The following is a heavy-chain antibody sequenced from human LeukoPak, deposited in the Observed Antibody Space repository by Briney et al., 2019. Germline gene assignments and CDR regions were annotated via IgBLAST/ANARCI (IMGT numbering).Heavy chain of an antibody. J-gene: IGHJ4*02. CDR1: GRPISSYY. Sequence: KSSETLSLLCTVCGRPISSYYWCWLRQPAGKGRAWIGRIYTSGSTNYSPSLMSRVAMSVDTSKNQFSLKLSSVTAADTAVYYCARGRGYGSGQFVYWGQGTLVTVSS. D-gene: IGHD3-10*01. V-gene: IGHV4-4*07. CDR3: ARGRGYGSGQFVY. CDR2: IYTSGST.